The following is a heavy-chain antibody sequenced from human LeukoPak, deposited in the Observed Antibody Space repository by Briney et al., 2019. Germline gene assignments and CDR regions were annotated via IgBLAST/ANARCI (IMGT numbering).Heavy chain of an antibody. CDR2: ISGSGGST. Sequence: GGSLRLSCAASGFTFSSYAMSWVRQAPGKGLEWVSAISGSGGSTYYADSVKGRFTISRDNSKNTLYLQMNSLRAEDTAVYYCARDSYYDFWSGSYWGQGTLVTVSS. CDR3: ARDSYYDFWSGSY. CDR1: GFTFSSYA. D-gene: IGHD3-3*01. J-gene: IGHJ4*02. V-gene: IGHV3-23*01.